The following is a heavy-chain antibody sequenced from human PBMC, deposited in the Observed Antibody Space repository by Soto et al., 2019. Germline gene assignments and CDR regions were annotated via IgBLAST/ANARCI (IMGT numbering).Heavy chain of an antibody. CDR2: INPSGGST. D-gene: IGHD3-22*01. CDR3: ARKRDYYDSSGWVDYFDY. Sequence: QVQLVQSGAEVKKPGASVKVSCKASGYTFTSYYMHWVRQAPGQGLEWMGIINPSGGSTSYAQKFQGRVTMTRDTSTSTVYMELSSLRSEDTAVYYCARKRDYYDSSGWVDYFDYWGQGTLVTVSS. J-gene: IGHJ4*02. CDR1: GYTFTSYY. V-gene: IGHV1-46*01.